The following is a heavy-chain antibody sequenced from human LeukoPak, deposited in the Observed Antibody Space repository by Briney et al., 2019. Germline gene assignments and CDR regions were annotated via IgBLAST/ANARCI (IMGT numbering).Heavy chain of an antibody. V-gene: IGHV3-7*01. CDR2: IEEDGTEK. D-gene: IGHD1-1*01. Sequence: GGSLRLSCAGSGFTFSDFWMTWVRQTPGKGLEWVANIEEDGTEKNLVDSVKGRFTISRDNTKNLLFLEMNNLRGDDTAIYYCVRESRPGGAMGLYHNLDYWGQGTLVAVSS. CDR1: GFTFSDFW. J-gene: IGHJ4*02. CDR3: VRESRPGGAMGLYHNLDY.